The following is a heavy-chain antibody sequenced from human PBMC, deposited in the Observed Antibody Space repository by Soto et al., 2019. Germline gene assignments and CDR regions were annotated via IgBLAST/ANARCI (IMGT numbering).Heavy chain of an antibody. V-gene: IGHV3-33*01. CDR2: IWYDGSNT. CDR1: GFTFSSYS. CDR3: ARDFSMVIVAPGY. D-gene: IGHD5-12*01. Sequence: GGSLRLSCAASGFTFSSYSMHWVRQAPGKGLEWVGVIWYDGSNTFYAESVKGRFTISRDNSKNTVYLQITALRAEDTAVYYCARDFSMVIVAPGYWGQGTLVTVSS. J-gene: IGHJ4*02.